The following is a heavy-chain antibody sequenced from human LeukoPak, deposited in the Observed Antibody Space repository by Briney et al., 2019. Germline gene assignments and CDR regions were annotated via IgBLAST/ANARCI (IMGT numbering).Heavy chain of an antibody. J-gene: IGHJ3*02. D-gene: IGHD6-6*01. CDR1: GFTFINYA. CDR2: ISASGGST. Sequence: SGGSLRLSCAAPGFTFINYAMYWVRQAPGKGLEWVSGISASGGSTEYADSVKGRFTISRDTSENTLFLQMNNLRADDTAVYYCARRPNAFDIWGQGTVVTVSS. V-gene: IGHV3-23*01. CDR3: ARRPNAFDI.